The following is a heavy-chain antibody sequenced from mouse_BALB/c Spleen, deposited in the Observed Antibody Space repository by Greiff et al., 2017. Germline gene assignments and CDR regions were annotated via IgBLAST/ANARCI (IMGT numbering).Heavy chain of an antibody. CDR2: INPGSGGT. CDR3: ATTMITKAFDY. Sequence: VQLQQSGAELVRPGTSVKVSCKASGYAFTNYLIEWVKQRPGQGLEWIGVINPGSGGTNYNEKFKGKATLTADKSSSTAYMQLSSLTSDDSAVYFWATTMITKAFDYWGQGTTLTVSS. V-gene: IGHV1-54*01. J-gene: IGHJ2*01. D-gene: IGHD2-4*01. CDR1: GYAFTNYL.